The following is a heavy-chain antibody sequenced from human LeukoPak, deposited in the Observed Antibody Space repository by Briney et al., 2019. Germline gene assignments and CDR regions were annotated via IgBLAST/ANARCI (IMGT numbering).Heavy chain of an antibody. CDR1: GGSISSGGYY. J-gene: IGHJ4*02. D-gene: IGHD4-23*01. CDR3: ARLDYGGNYFDY. Sequence: PSETLSLTCTVSGGSISSGGYYWSWIRQHPGKGLEWIGFIYYSGSTYYNPSLKSRVTISVDTSKNQFSLKLSSVTAADTAVYYCARLDYGGNYFDYWGQGTLVAVSS. CDR2: IYYSGST. V-gene: IGHV4-39*01.